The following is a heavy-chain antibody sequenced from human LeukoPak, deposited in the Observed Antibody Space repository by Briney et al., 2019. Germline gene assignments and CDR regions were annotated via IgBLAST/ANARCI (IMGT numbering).Heavy chain of an antibody. CDR2: ISISGTTI. Sequence: GGSLRLSCAASGFTFSSYEMNWVRQAPGKGLEWISYISISGTTIYYAESVKGRFTISRDNTKNALYLQMNSLRAEDTAVYYCARGGGPAYKYNAFDIWGQGTMVIGSS. V-gene: IGHV3-48*03. CDR1: GFTFSSYE. CDR3: ARGGGPAYKYNAFDI. D-gene: IGHD3-16*01. J-gene: IGHJ3*02.